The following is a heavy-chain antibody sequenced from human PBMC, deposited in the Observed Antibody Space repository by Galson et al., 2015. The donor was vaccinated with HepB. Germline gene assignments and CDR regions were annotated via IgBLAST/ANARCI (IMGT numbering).Heavy chain of an antibody. CDR1: GFTFSSYA. V-gene: IGHV3-33*08. Sequence: SLRLSCAASGFTFSSYAMSWVRQAPGKGLEWVAVIWYDGSNKYYADSVKGRFTISRDNSMNTLYLQMNSLRAEDTAVYYCAKSLGGPQGRWYYMDVWGKGTTVTVSS. CDR2: IWYDGSNK. D-gene: IGHD5-24*01. CDR3: AKSLGGPQGRWYYMDV. J-gene: IGHJ6*03.